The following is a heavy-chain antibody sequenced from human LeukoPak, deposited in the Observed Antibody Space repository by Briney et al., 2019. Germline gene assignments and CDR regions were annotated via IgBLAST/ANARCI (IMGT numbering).Heavy chain of an antibody. V-gene: IGHV1-3*03. CDR2: INAGNGNT. CDR3: ARDQSSHCSGGSCYYFDY. CDR1: GYTFTSYA. J-gene: IGHJ4*02. Sequence: ASVKVSCKASGYTFTSYAMHWVRQAPGQRLEWMGWINAGNGNTKYSQEFQGRVTITRDTSASTAYMELSSLRSEDMAVYYCARDQSSHCSGGSCYYFDYWGQGTLVTVSS. D-gene: IGHD2-15*01.